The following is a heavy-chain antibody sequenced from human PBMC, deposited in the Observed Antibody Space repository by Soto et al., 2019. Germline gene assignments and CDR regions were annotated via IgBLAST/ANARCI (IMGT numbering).Heavy chain of an antibody. J-gene: IGHJ4*02. CDR2: ISPSGTT. V-gene: IGHV4-34*01. CDR1: SGSLSGYY. D-gene: IGHD6-6*01. Sequence: PETLSLTCSLYSGSLSGYYWSWIRQPPGKGLEWIGEISPSGTTNYSPSLKSRVSISVDTSKNQFSLNLTSLTAADTAVYYCARAPKVSGSAQTRPDFWGQGSLVTVSS. CDR3: ARAPKVSGSAQTRPDF.